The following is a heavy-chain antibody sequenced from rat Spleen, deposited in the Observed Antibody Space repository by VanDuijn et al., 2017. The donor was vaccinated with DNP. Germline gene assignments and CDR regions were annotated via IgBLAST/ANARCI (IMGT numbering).Heavy chain of an antibody. D-gene: IGHD1-3*01. CDR3: ARQTTVEYFDY. CDR1: GFSFSDYY. CDR2: ISYEGGKT. V-gene: IGHV5-22*01. J-gene: IGHJ2*01. Sequence: EVQLVESGGGLVQPGRSLKLSCAASGFSFSDYYMAWVRQAPKKGLEWVASISYEGGKTYYGDSVKGRSTISRDNAEDTLYLHMNSLRSEDTATYYCARQTTVEYFDYWGQGVMVTVSS.